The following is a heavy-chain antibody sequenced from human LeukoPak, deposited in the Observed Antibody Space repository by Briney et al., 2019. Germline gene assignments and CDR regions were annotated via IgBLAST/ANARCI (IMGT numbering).Heavy chain of an antibody. CDR3: ATGGHYFDC. CDR2: IKQDGSDK. J-gene: IGHJ4*02. V-gene: IGHV3-7*02. D-gene: IGHD3-16*01. Sequence: PGESLRLSCAASGFTFSSYWMSWVRQAPGKGLEWVASIKQDGSDKSYVDSVKGRFTISRDNAKNTLYLQMNSLRAEDTAVYFCATGGHYFDCWGQGTLVTVSS. CDR1: GFTFSSYW.